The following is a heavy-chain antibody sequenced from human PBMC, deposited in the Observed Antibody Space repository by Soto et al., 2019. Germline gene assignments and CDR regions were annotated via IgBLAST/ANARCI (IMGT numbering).Heavy chain of an antibody. CDR1: GDSISGYY. CDR3: ARYTRTYDSSGYYSPRWFDP. CDR2: IYSSGST. Sequence: LSLTCTVSGDSISGYYWSWIRQPPGKRPEWLGCIYSSGSTNYNPSLRSRVTLSVDTPKNQFSLKLNSVTAADTAVYYCARYTRTYDSSGYYSPRWFDPWGQGTLVTVSS. D-gene: IGHD3-22*01. J-gene: IGHJ5*02. V-gene: IGHV4-59*12.